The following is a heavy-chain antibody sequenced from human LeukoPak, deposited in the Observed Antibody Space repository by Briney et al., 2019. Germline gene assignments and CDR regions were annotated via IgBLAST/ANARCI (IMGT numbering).Heavy chain of an antibody. CDR3: ARDQAGYCSGGSCYDY. CDR2: IIPILGIA. J-gene: IGHJ4*02. D-gene: IGHD2-15*01. CDR1: GYTFTSYG. Sequence: ASVKVSCKASGYTFTSYGISWVRQAPGQGLEWMGRIIPILGIANYAQKFQGRVTITADKSTSTAYMELSSLRSEDTAVYYCARDQAGYCSGGSCYDYWGQGTLVTVSS. V-gene: IGHV1-69*04.